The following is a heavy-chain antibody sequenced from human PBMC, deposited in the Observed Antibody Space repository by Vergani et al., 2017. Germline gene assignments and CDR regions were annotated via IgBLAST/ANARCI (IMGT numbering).Heavy chain of an antibody. CDR2: ISWNSVDT. CDR3: AKAYSSSWYLPPGYFDY. V-gene: IGHV3-9*03. D-gene: IGHD6-13*01. Sequence: EVQVVESGGGLVQPGRSLRLSCAASGFTFENYAMHWVRQAPGKGLEWVSGISWNSVDTGYADSVKGRFTISRDNAKNSLYLQMNSLRREDMALYYCAKAYSSSWYLPPGYFDYWGQGTLVTVSS. CDR1: GFTFENYA. J-gene: IGHJ4*02.